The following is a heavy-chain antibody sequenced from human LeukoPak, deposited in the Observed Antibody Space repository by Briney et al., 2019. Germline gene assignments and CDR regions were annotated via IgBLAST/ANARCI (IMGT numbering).Heavy chain of an antibody. V-gene: IGHV1-2*06. J-gene: IGHJ4*02. D-gene: IGHD2-15*01. CDR3: ARPPRGYYSGGSCYDY. CDR2: INPNSGGT. CDR1: GYTFTSYY. Sequence: ASVKASCKASGYTFTSYYMHWVRQARGQGLEWMGRINPNSGGTNYAQKFQGRVTMTRDTSISTAYMELSRLRSDDTAVYYCARPPRGYYSGGSCYDYWGQGTLVTVSS.